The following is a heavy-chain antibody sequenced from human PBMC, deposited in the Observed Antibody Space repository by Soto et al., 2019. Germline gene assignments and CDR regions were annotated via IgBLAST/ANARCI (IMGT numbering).Heavy chain of an antibody. CDR1: GYSFTTYW. J-gene: IGHJ5*02. V-gene: IGHV5-10-1*01. D-gene: IGHD1-7*01. CDR2: IDPRDSYT. Sequence: PGESLKISCEASGYSFTTYWISWVRQMPGKGLEWMGAIDPRDSYTKYSPSFQGHVTISVDKSISTAYLQWNSLKASDTAIYYCASEKSDLELFNWLDPWGQGTLVTVSS. CDR3: ASEKSDLELFNWLDP.